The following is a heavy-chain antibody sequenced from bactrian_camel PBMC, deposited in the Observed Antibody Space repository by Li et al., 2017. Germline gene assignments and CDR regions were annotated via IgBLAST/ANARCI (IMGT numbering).Heavy chain of an antibody. Sequence: VQLAESGGGLVQPGGSLRLSCVPSGNTNRDYCLGWFRQAPGKERERLTTIRIGLTPGGSHMTYADSVKGRFAISKDNAKNTLYLQMNSLKREDTAMYYCALDGAAYCNGARTDLLVPRETNYWGQGTQVTVS. CDR1: GNTNRDYC. V-gene: IGHV3S42*01. J-gene: IGHJ4*01. CDR2: IRIGLTPGGSHM. CDR3: ALDGAAYCNGARTDLLVPRETNY. D-gene: IGHD6*01.